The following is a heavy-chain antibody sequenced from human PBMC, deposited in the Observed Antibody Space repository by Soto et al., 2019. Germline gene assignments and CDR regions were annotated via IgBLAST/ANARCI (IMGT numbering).Heavy chain of an antibody. CDR1: GFTFNSYA. CDR2: ISGSGGLR. D-gene: IGHD4-17*01. V-gene: IGHV3-23*01. CDR3: AKGDGDYY. Sequence: EVQLLESGGGLVQPGGSLRLSCAASGFTFNSYAMSWVRQAPGKGLEWVSDISGSGGLRNYADSVKGRFTISRDNSKNTLYLQMNSLRAEDTAVYYCAKGDGDYYWGQGTLVTVSS. J-gene: IGHJ4*02.